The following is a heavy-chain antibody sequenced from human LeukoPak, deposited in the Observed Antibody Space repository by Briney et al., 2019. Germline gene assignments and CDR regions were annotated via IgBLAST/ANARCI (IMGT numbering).Heavy chain of an antibody. J-gene: IGHJ4*02. Sequence: ASVKVYRKAYGYTFASYGMKCVRQDTGKGLEWKGWMNPNSSNTGYAQKFQGRVTMTRNTSIGTAYMELSSMRSEDTAVYYCARFFYDSSGYYLGNWGQGTLVTVSS. CDR2: MNPNSSNT. V-gene: IGHV1-8*01. CDR1: GYTFASYG. CDR3: ARFFYDSSGYYLGN. D-gene: IGHD3-22*01.